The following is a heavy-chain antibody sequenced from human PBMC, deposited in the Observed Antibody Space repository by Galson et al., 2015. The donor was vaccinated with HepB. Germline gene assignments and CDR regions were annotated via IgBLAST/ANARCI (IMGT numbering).Heavy chain of an antibody. CDR2: ISYDGSNK. CDR1: GFTFSSYG. CDR3: AKVLVPAARHYYYGMDV. D-gene: IGHD2-2*01. Sequence: SLRLSCAASGFTFSSYGMRWVRQAPGKGLEWVAVISYDGSNKYYADSVKGRSTISRDNSKNTLYLQMNSLRAEDTAVYYCAKVLVPAARHYYYGMDVWGQGTTVTVSS. V-gene: IGHV3-30*18. J-gene: IGHJ6*02.